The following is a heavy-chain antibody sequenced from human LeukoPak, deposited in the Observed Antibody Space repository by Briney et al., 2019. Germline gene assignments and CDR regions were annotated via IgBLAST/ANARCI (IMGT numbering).Heavy chain of an antibody. J-gene: IGHJ3*02. CDR2: LWYDGSNK. V-gene: IGHV3-33*01. D-gene: IGHD2-15*01. Sequence: SLTPSCAPSGPTSSRQTMHWVRHAPSKGLEWEAFLWYDGSNKYYADSVRGRFAISRDNSKNTLFLQMNSVRADDTGVYYCARDALGARGLGGGLDIWGQGTRVSVSS. CDR3: ARDALGARGLGGGLDI. CDR1: GPTSSRQT.